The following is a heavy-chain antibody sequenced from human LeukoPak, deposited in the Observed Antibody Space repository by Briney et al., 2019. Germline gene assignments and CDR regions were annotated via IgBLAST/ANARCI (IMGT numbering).Heavy chain of an antibody. J-gene: IGHJ4*02. D-gene: IGHD5-24*01. CDR3: VRVGDGYSVNYFDY. CDR2: ISSTSSTL. CDR1: GFTFSNYN. Sequence: GGSLRLSCAASGFTFSNYNMNWVRQAPGKGLEWVSYISSTSSTLYYADSVKGRFTVSRDNAKNSLSLQMNSLRDEDTALFYCVRVGDGYSVNYFDYWGQGTLVTVSS. V-gene: IGHV3-48*02.